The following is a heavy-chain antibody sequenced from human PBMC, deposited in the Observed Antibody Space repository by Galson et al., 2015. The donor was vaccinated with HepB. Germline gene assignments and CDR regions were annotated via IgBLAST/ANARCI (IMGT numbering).Heavy chain of an antibody. CDR2: IIPIFGTA. D-gene: IGHD3-22*01. CDR3: AREGQPQIVVGTDYYYYYYMDV. Sequence: SVKVSCKASGGTFSSYAISWVRQAPGQGLEWMGGIIPIFGTANYAQKFQGRVTITADESTSTAYMELSSLRSEDTAVYYCAREGQPQIVVGTDYYYYYYMDVWGKGTTVTVSS. J-gene: IGHJ6*03. V-gene: IGHV1-69*13. CDR1: GGTFSSYA.